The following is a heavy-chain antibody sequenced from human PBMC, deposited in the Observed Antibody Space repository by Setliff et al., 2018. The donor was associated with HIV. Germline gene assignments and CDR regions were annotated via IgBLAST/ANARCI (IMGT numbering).Heavy chain of an antibody. V-gene: IGHV1-46*01. CDR3: ARCYYDSSGPTDAFDI. CDR1: GYTFTNYY. J-gene: IGHJ3*02. D-gene: IGHD3-22*01. Sequence: GASVKVSCKASGYTFTNYYIHWVRQAPGQGLEWMGLINPSGGRTSYAQKFQGRLTMTRDTSRSTVYMELSSLRSEDTAVYYCARCYYDSSGPTDAFDIWVQGTVVTVSS. CDR2: INPSGGRT.